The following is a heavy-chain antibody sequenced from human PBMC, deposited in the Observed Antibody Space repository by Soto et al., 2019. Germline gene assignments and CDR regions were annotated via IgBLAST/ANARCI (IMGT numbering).Heavy chain of an antibody. J-gene: IGHJ3*02. V-gene: IGHV4-31*03. CDR3: ARAPRPDYDMGGAFDI. CDR1: GGSISSGGYY. D-gene: IGHD3-22*01. CDR2: IYYSGST. Sequence: QVQLQESGPGLVKPSQTLSLTCTVSGGSISSGGYYWSWIRQHPGKGLEWIGYIYYSGSTYYNPSLKSRVTISVDTSKIQFSLKLSSVTASDTAVYYCARAPRPDYDMGGAFDIWGQGTMVTVSS.